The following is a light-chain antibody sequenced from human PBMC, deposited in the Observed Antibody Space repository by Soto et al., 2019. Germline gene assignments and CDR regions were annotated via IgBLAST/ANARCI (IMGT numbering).Light chain of an antibody. Sequence: QSVPTHPASVSGSPGQSITISCTGTSSDFGGYNYVSWYQQYPGKVPKLLIYHVSNRPSGVSNRFSCSKSGNTASLPISGLHAQYEADYFCTSFTIDNLYVFGSGTKVTVL. CDR2: HVS. V-gene: IGLV2-14*03. CDR3: TSFTIDNLYV. J-gene: IGLJ1*01. CDR1: SSDFGGYNY.